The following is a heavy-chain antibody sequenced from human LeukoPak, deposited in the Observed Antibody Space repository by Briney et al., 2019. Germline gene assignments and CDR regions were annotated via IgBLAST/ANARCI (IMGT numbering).Heavy chain of an antibody. V-gene: IGHV3-48*04. CDR1: GFSISSVS. J-gene: IGHJ4*02. Sequence: PGGSLRLSCAAPGFSISSVSMNWVRQAPGKGLEWVSYSSGSGTIYYADSVKGRFTISRDNAKNSLYLQMNSLRAEDTAVYYCARAPRFYYYGSGSPPDYWGQGTLVTVSS. D-gene: IGHD3-10*01. CDR3: ARAPRFYYYGSGSPPDY. CDR2: SSGSGTI.